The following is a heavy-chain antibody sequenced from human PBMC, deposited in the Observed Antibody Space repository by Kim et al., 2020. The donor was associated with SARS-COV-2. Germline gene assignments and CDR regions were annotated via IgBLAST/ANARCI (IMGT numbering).Heavy chain of an antibody. V-gene: IGHV4-34*01. D-gene: IGHD5-12*01. CDR3: ARWNVATTRRIFDY. J-gene: IGHJ4*02. Sequence: SETLSLTCAVYGGSFRDYYWTWLRQPPGRGLEWIGEINHGGSTNYNPSLKSRVTISVDTSKNQFSLKLASVTAADTAVYYCARWNVATTRRIFDYWGQGILVTVSS. CDR1: GGSFRDYY. CDR2: INHGGST.